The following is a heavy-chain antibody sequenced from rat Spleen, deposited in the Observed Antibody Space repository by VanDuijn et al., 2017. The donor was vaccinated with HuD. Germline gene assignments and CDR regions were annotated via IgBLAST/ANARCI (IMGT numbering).Heavy chain of an antibody. D-gene: IGHD1-9*01. Sequence: EVQLQESGPGLVKPSQSLSLTCSVTAYSIISSYRWNWIRKFPGNKLEWMGYINSAGSTNYNPSLKSRISITRDTSKNQFFLQVNSVTTEDTATYYCARGYYGYTYFDYWGQGVMVTVSS. CDR1: AYSIISSYR. CDR2: INSAGST. V-gene: IGHV3-3*01. J-gene: IGHJ2*01. CDR3: ARGYYGYTYFDY.